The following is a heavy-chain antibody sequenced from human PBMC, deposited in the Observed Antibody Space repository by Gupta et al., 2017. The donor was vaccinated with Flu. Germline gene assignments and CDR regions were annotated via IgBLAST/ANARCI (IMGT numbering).Heavy chain of an antibody. Sequence: LMESGVGFVHPGGSLSLSCETSGFHFTLFWMHWVRQVPGKGPVWVSGINHDGSNTAYADSVRGRLRISRDNTKNTLDLQINSLSVEDTGIYFCARGDYDASGSSSHFGQDSVDTWGQGTQVTVSS. V-gene: IGHV3-74*01. CDR1: GFHFTLFW. D-gene: IGHD3-22*01. CDR3: ARGDYDASGSSSHFGQDSVDT. J-gene: IGHJ1*01. CDR2: INHDGSNT.